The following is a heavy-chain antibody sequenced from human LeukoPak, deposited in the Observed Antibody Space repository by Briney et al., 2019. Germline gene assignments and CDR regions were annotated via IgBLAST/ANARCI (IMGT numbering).Heavy chain of an antibody. CDR1: GYTFTAYF. J-gene: IGHJ3*02. CDR3: ARGRHYYDTGGYVDASNI. D-gene: IGHD3-22*01. CDR2: INPNNGGT. Sequence: ASVKVSCKASGYTFTAYFIHWVRQAPGQGLEWMGYINPNNGGTNYAQKLQGRVTMTRDTSITITYMDLSGLRSDDTAVYYCARGRHYYDTGGYVDASNIWGQGTVVTVSS. V-gene: IGHV1-2*02.